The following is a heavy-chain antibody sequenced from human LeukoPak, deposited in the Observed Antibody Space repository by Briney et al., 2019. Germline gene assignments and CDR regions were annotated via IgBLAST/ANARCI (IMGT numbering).Heavy chain of an antibody. CDR1: GGTFSSYA. Sequence: ASVKVSCKASGGTFSSYAISWVRQAPGQGLEWMGGIIPIFGTANYAQKFQGRVTITADESTSTAYMELSSLRSEDTAVYYCARGRRVVPAAYNWFDPWGQGTLVTVSS. CDR2: IIPIFGTA. D-gene: IGHD2-2*01. J-gene: IGHJ5*02. V-gene: IGHV1-69*13. CDR3: ARGRRVVPAAYNWFDP.